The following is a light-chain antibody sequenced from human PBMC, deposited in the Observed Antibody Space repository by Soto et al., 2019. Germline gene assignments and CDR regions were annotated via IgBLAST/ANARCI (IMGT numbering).Light chain of an antibody. J-gene: IGKJ4*01. V-gene: IGKV3-11*01. CDR2: EAS. Sequence: EIVLTQSPDTLSLSPGERATLSCRASQSVGTYLAWYQQKPGQAPRLLIYEASNRATGIPARFSGSGSGTDFTLTISSLEPEDFAVYYCQQRSNWPPLTFGGGTKVE. CDR1: QSVGTY. CDR3: QQRSNWPPLT.